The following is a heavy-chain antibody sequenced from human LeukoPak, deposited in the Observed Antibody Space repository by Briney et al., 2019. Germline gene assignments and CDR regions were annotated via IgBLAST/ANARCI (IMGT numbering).Heavy chain of an antibody. CDR3: ATDRGTVSTFGY. CDR2: FDPEDGET. V-gene: IGHV1-24*01. CDR1: RYTLTELS. D-gene: IGHD4-17*01. Sequence: ASVKVSCKVSRYTLTELSMHWVRQAPGKGLEWMGGFDPEDGETIYAQKFQGRVTMTEDTSTDTAYMELSSLRSEDTAVYYCATDRGTVSTFGYWGQGTLVTVSS. J-gene: IGHJ4*02.